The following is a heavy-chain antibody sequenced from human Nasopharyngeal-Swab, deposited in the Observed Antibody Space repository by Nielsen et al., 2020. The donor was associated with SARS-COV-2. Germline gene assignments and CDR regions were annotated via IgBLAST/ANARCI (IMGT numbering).Heavy chain of an antibody. CDR2: ISYDGSKR. J-gene: IGHJ4*02. CDR3: AKDHFYDSGRYDRLYFDF. V-gene: IGHV3-30*18. CDR1: GFTLSDYA. Sequence: GESLKISCAAFGFTLSDYAMHWVRQAPGKGLEWVALISYDGSKRYFADSMKCRFTISKDNIKNMLYLQMDSLRDDDTAVYYCAKDHFYDSGRYDRLYFDFWGQGTLVTVSS. D-gene: IGHD3-10*01.